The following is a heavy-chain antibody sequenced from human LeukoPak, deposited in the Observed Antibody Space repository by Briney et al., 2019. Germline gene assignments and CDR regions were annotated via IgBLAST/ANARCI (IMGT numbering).Heavy chain of an antibody. Sequence: GASVKVSCKTSGYAFTNYGVSWVRQAPGQGLEWMGWISPYNGNTNYAQKLQGRVTMTTDTSTSTAYMELRSLRSDDTAVYYCARPSGSYLIGAFDIWGQGTMVTVSS. J-gene: IGHJ3*02. CDR2: ISPYNGNT. CDR1: GYAFTNYG. D-gene: IGHD1-26*01. V-gene: IGHV1-18*04. CDR3: ARPSGSYLIGAFDI.